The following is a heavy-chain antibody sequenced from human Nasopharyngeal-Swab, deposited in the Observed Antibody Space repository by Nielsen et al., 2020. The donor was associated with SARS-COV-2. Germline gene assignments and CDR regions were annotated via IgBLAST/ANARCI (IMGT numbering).Heavy chain of an antibody. J-gene: IGHJ3*01. Sequence: SETLSLTCTVSGGSISSGNYFWSWIRQHPGKGLEWIGYIHHTGETHYNPSLESRLTISLDTSQNQFSLRLSSVTAADTAVYYCAREVIEQAVSDAFDFWGQGTMVTVSS. D-gene: IGHD3-16*02. CDR1: GGSISSGNYF. CDR3: AREVIEQAVSDAFDF. V-gene: IGHV4-31*03. CDR2: IHHTGET.